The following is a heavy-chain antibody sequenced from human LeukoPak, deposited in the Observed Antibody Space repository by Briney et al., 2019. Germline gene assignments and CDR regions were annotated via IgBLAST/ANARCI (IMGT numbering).Heavy chain of an antibody. D-gene: IGHD2/OR15-2a*01. CDR1: GFTFTGFS. Sequence: GGSLRLSCAASGFTFTGFSMHWVRQAPGKGLEWVAILWSDGSNKIYADSVKGRFTISRDTSKNTLNLQMNSLRAEDAGVYYCAKKDNGNYFNFDYWGQGTLVTVSS. CDR2: LWSDGSNK. CDR3: AKKDNGNYFNFDY. V-gene: IGHV3-33*06. J-gene: IGHJ4*02.